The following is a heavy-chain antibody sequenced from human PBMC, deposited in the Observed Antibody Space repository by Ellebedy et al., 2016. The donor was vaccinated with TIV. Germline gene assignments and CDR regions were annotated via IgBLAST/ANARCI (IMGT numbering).Heavy chain of an antibody. J-gene: IGHJ4*02. Sequence: SVKVSCXASGGTFSSYAISWVRQAPGQGLEWMGGIIPIFGTANYAQKFQGRVTMTTDTSTSTAYMELRSLRSDDTAVYYCASSLLNGDYRALPFDYWGQGTLVTVSS. V-gene: IGHV1-69*05. D-gene: IGHD4-17*01. CDR1: GGTFSSYA. CDR3: ASSLLNGDYRALPFDY. CDR2: IIPIFGTA.